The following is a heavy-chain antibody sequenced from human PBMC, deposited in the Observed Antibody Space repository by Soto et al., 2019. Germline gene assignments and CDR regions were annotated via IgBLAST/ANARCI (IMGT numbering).Heavy chain of an antibody. D-gene: IGHD2-15*01. CDR1: GFTFSSYG. CDR3: ARYRSGGSSYYYYGMEV. CDR2: ISYDGSNK. Sequence: GGSLRLSCAASGFTFSSYGMHWVRQAPGKGLEWVAVISYDGSNKYYADSVKGRFTISRDNSKNTLYLQMNSLRAEDTAVYYCARYRSGGSSYYYYGMEVWGQGTTVTVSS. J-gene: IGHJ6*02. V-gene: IGHV3-30*03.